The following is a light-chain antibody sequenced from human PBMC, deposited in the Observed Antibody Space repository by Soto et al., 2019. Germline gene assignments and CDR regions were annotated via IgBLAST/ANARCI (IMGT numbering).Light chain of an antibody. CDR2: GAS. J-gene: IGKJ4*01. V-gene: IGKV3D-15*01. CDR3: QQYNNWPLT. Sequence: IVLTQSPGTLSLSPGERATLSCRASQTVSSNFLAWYQEKPGQGPRLLIYGASTRATGIPDRFSGSGSGTDFTLTISSLQSEDFAVYYCQQYNNWPLTFGGGTKV. CDR1: QTVSSN.